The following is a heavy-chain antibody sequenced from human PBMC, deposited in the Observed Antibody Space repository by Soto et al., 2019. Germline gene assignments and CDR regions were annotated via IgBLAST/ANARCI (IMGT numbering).Heavy chain of an antibody. D-gene: IGHD2-8*02. CDR3: ARDKITGLFDY. Sequence: ASETLSLTCAVYGGSFSGYYWTWIRQPPGTGLEWVGEINHSGSTNYNPSLKSRVTISVDTSKNQFSLKLTSVTAADTAVYYCARDKITGLFDYWGQGTLVTVSS. CDR1: GGSFSGYY. CDR2: INHSGST. J-gene: IGHJ4*02. V-gene: IGHV4-34*01.